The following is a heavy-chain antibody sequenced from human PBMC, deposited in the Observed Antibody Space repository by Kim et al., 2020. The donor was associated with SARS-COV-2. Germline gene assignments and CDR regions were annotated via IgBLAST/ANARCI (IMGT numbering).Heavy chain of an antibody. Sequence: SATLYLTCTVSGYSISSGYYWGWIRQPPGKGLEWIGSIYHRGSTYYNQSLKSRVNISVDTSKNQFSLKLRSVTAADTAVYKCARDRLGIVTDFHYRGHGT. D-gene: IGHD2-21*01. V-gene: IGHV4-38-2*02. CDR1: GYSISSGYY. CDR2: IYHRGST. J-gene: IGHJ4*01. CDR3: ARDRLGIVTDFHY.